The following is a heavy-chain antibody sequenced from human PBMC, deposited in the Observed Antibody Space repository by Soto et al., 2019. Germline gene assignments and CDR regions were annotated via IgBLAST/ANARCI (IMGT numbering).Heavy chain of an antibody. CDR2: ISYDGSNK. CDR3: ARGSEWELLPYFDY. V-gene: IGHV3-30-3*01. CDR1: GFTFSNYV. J-gene: IGHJ4*02. Sequence: GGSLRLSCAASGFTFSNYVMHWARQAPGKGLEWVAVISYDGSNKYYADSVKGRFTISRDNSKNTLYLQMNSLRAEDTAVYYCARGSEWELLPYFDYWGQGALVTVSS. D-gene: IGHD1-26*01.